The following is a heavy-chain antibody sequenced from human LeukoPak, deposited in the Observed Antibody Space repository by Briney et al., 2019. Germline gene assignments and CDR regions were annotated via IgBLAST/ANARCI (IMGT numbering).Heavy chain of an antibody. CDR1: GGTFSSYA. CDR3: ARAVDSYGPWGVDY. CDR2: IIPIFGTA. J-gene: IGHJ4*02. D-gene: IGHD5-18*01. Sequence: ASAKVSCKASGGTFSSYAISWVRQAPGQGLEWMGGIIPIFGTANYAQKFQGRVTITADKSTSIAYMELSSLRSEDTAVYYCARAVDSYGPWGVDYWGQGTLVTVSS. V-gene: IGHV1-69*06.